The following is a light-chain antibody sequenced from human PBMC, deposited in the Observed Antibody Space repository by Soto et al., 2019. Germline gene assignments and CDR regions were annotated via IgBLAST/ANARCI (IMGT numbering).Light chain of an antibody. CDR2: AAS. CDR1: QSISSW. Sequence: DIQMTQSPSSVSASVGDRFTITSRASQSISSWLAGYQQKPGKAPKLLIYAASIEQSGVPSRCSGSGSGIDFTLTISSLQPEDFATYYYQRANTVAGTVGGGTKVDIK. CDR3: QRANTVAGT. J-gene: IGKJ3*01. V-gene: IGKV1-12*01.